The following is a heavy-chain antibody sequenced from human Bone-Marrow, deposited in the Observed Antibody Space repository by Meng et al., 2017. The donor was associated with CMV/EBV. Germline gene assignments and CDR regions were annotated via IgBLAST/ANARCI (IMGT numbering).Heavy chain of an antibody. J-gene: IGHJ6*01. CDR1: GFSLSTRGMR. Sequence: SGPTLVKPTPTLTLTCPFLGFSLSTRGMRVSWIRQPPGKALEWLARIDWDDDKFYSTSLNIRLTIAKDTSKNQVVLTMTNMDPVDTATYYCARKTPNGGMDVWGQGTTVTVSS. CDR2: IDWDDDK. CDR3: ARKTPNGGMDV. V-gene: IGHV2-70D*14. D-gene: IGHD1-1*01.